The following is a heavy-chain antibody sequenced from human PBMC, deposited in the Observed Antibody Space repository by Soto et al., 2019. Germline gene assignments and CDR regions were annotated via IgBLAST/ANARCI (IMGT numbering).Heavy chain of an antibody. CDR3: ARGGGVAGDFDY. CDR1: GYTFTSYA. V-gene: IGHV1-3*01. J-gene: IGHJ4*02. CDR2: INAGNGNT. Sequence: ASVKVSCKASGYTFTSYAMHWVRQAPGQRLEWMGWINAGNGNTKYSQKFQGRVTITRDTSASTAYMELSSLRSEDTAVYYCARGGGVAGDFDYWGQGTLVTVSS. D-gene: IGHD2-15*01.